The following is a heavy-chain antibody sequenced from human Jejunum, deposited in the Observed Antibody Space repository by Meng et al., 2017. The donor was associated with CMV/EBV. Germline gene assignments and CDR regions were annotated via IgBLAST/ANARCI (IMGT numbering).Heavy chain of an antibody. Sequence: CPSRWRPPETLSLSCSFFRGSFSKTSGGWIRQTPGGGLEWLGYIYNSGDIYYNPFLEGRVTISTDTSKNQFSLKLRYVTAADTAVYYCVRHGDCSSGSCYYHWLDPWGQGSLVTVSS. CDR2: IYNSGDI. CDR1: RGSFSKTS. V-gene: IGHV4-59*01. J-gene: IGHJ5*01. D-gene: IGHD2-2*01. CDR3: VRHGDCSSGSCYYHWLDP.